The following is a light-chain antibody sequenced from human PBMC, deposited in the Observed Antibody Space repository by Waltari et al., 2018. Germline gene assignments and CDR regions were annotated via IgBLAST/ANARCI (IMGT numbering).Light chain of an antibody. CDR2: KAS. CDR1: QSISRW. J-gene: IGKJ3*01. CDR3: QHYNSFSALFT. V-gene: IGKV1-5*03. Sequence: DIQMTQSPSTVSASVGDRVTITCRASQSISRWLAWYQQKPGKAPKLLNHKASSLQSGVPSRFSGSGTSTEFTLNITSLQPDDFATYYCQHYNSFSALFTFGPGTQVDIK.